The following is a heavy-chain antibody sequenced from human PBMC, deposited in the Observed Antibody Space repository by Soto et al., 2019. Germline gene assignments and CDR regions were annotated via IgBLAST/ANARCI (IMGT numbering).Heavy chain of an antibody. CDR3: AHRVLRTVFGLVTTTAIYFDF. Sequence: QITLNESGPPVVSPTETLTLTCRFSGFSLTTSGVGVGWIRQSPGKAPEWLALIYWDDDKRYSASLKSRLTITKDTSKNQVVLTVSDLDPTDTATYYCAHRVLRTVFGLVTTTAIYFDFCGQGTPVAVSS. V-gene: IGHV2-5*02. J-gene: IGHJ4*02. CDR1: GFSLTTSGVG. D-gene: IGHD3-3*01. CDR2: IYWDDDK.